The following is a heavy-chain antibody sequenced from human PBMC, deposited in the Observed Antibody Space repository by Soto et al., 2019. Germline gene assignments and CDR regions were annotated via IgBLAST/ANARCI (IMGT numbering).Heavy chain of an antibody. J-gene: IGHJ5*02. Sequence: HPGGSLRLSCAASGFTFSSYAMSWVRQAPGKGLEWVSAISGSGGSTYYADSVKGRFTISRDNSKNTLYLQMNSLRAEDTAVYYCAKYAYSSSYTRGKNWFDPWGQGTLVTVSS. CDR3: AKYAYSSSYTRGKNWFDP. D-gene: IGHD6-13*01. CDR1: GFTFSSYA. V-gene: IGHV3-23*01. CDR2: ISGSGGST.